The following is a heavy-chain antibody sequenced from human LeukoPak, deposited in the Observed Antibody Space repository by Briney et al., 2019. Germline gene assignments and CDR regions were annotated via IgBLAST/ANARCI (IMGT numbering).Heavy chain of an antibody. CDR3: AKAPSGWYYFDY. Sequence: GGSLRLSCAASGFTFEDYGMSWVRQAPGKGLEWVCGINWNGDSTGYADSVKGRFTISRDNAKNTLYLQMNSLRAEDTAVYYCAKAPSGWYYFDYWGQGTLVTVSS. J-gene: IGHJ4*02. D-gene: IGHD6-19*01. CDR1: GFTFEDYG. V-gene: IGHV3-20*04. CDR2: INWNGDST.